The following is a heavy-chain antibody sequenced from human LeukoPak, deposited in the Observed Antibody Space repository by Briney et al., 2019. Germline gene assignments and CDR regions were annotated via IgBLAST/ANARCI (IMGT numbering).Heavy chain of an antibody. J-gene: IGHJ4*02. D-gene: IGHD3-9*01. CDR2: IYHSGST. V-gene: IGHV4-30-2*01. CDR1: GGSISSGGYS. Sequence: PSQTLSLTCAVSGGSISSGGYSWSWIRQPPGKGLEWIGYIYHSGSTYYNPSLKSRVTISVDTSKNQFSLKLSSVTAADTAVYYCARHRTVFDPNLNYFDYWGQGTLVTVSS. CDR3: ARHRTVFDPNLNYFDY.